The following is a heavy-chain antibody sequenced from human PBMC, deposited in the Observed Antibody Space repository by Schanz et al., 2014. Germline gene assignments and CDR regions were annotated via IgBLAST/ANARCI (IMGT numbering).Heavy chain of an antibody. V-gene: IGHV1-69*04. CDR1: GDTLSSYG. D-gene: IGHD3-3*01. CDR2: IIPNLGSA. Sequence: QVQLVQSGAEVKKPGSSVTVSCKASGDTLSSYGISWVRQAPGQGLEWKGRIIPNLGSANYAQKFQGRVTITADKSTSTVYMELSSLRSEDTAIYYCARGNTIFGVVILGWLDPWGQGTLVTVSS. CDR3: ARGNTIFGVVILGWLDP. J-gene: IGHJ5*02.